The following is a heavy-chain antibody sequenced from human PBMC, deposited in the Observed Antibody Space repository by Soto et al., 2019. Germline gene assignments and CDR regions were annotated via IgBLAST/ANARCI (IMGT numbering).Heavy chain of an antibody. J-gene: IGHJ4*02. V-gene: IGHV3-30-3*01. D-gene: IGHD3-9*01. Sequence: GGSLRLSCVASGLTFNIFAFHWVRQAPGKGLEWLSVISYDGREIHYSESVKGRFTISRGSSTNTVYLEMNSLRYEDTAVYYCASDPLAVTGSFVECWGRGT. CDR1: GLTFNIFA. CDR3: ASDPLAVTGSFVEC. CDR2: ISYDGREI.